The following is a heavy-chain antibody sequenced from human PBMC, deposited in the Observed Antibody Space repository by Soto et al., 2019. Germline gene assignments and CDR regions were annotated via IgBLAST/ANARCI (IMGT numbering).Heavy chain of an antibody. J-gene: IGHJ6*02. V-gene: IGHV4-34*01. CDR1: GGSFSGYY. D-gene: IGHD5-12*01. CDR3: ARADLVATIYGLDV. CDR2: INHSGST. Sequence: QVQLQQWGAGLLKPSETLSLTCAVYGGSFSGYYWSWIRQPPGKGLEWIGEINHSGSTNYNPSLKSRVTIAVDTSKNQLSLKLSSVTAADTAVYYCARADLVATIYGLDVWGQGTTVTVSS.